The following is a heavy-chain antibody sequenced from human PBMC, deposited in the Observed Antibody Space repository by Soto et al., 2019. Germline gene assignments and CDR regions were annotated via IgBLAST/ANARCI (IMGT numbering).Heavy chain of an antibody. CDR2: ISSTSTTI. V-gene: IGHV3-48*02. D-gene: IGHD5-18*01. CDR1: GFSFSTYN. Sequence: GGSLRLSCAASGFSFSTYNMNWVRQAPGKGLEWVSYISSTSTTIYYADSVKGRFTISRDNAKNSLYLQMNSLRDEDTAVYYCARAPTVYSYGYAYWGQGTLVTVSS. CDR3: ARAPTVYSYGYAY. J-gene: IGHJ4*02.